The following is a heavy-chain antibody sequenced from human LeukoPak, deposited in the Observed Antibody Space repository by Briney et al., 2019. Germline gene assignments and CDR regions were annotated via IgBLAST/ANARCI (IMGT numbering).Heavy chain of an antibody. CDR1: GFTFSSYS. V-gene: IGHV3-21*04. J-gene: IGHJ4*02. D-gene: IGHD2-21*01. Sequence: GGSLRLSCAASGFTFSSYSMNWVRQAPGKGLEWVSSISSSSSYIYYADSVKGRFTISRDNAKNSLYLQMNSLRAEDTAVYYCAKDLLPTEAYYFDYWGQGTLVTVSS. CDR3: AKDLLPTEAYYFDY. CDR2: ISSSSSYI.